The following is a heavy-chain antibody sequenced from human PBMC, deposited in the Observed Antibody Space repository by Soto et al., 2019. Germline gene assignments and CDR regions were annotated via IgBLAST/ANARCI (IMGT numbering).Heavy chain of an antibody. CDR2: IKSKTDGGTI. V-gene: IGHV3-15*01. Sequence: EVQLVESGGGLVKPGGSLRLSCAASGLTCSNAWMSWVRQAPGKGLEWVGRIKSKTDGGTIDYAAPVQGRFTISRDDSKDTLYLQMNSLKIEDTAVYYCHTGTRAYSGYERGYWGQGTLVTVSS. CDR3: HTGTRAYSGYERGY. CDR1: GLTCSNAW. J-gene: IGHJ4*02. D-gene: IGHD5-12*01.